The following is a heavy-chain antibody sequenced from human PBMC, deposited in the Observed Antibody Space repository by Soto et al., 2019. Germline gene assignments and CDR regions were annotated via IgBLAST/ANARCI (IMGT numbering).Heavy chain of an antibody. CDR2: ISSSSSYI. CDR1: GFTFSSYS. CDR3: ARVRGHSTAPGPLDY. Sequence: PGGSLSLSCAASGFTFSSYSMNWVRQAPGKGLEWVSSISSSSSYIYYADSVKGRFTISRDNDKNSLYLQMNSLRAEDTAVYYCARVRGHSTAPGPLDYWGQGTLVTVSS. D-gene: IGHD5-18*01. J-gene: IGHJ4*02. V-gene: IGHV3-21*01.